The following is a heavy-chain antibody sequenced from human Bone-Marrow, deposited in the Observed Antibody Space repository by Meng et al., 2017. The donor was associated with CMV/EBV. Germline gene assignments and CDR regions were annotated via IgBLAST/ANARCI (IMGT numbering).Heavy chain of an antibody. CDR3: ASERQLTDV. V-gene: IGHV3-23*01. D-gene: IGHD6-6*01. CDR2: ISGSGGST. CDR1: GFTFSSSA. J-gene: IGHJ6*02. Sequence: GESLKISCAASGFTFSSSAMNWVRQAPGKGLEWVSAISGSGGSTGYADSVKGRFTISRDNAKNSLYLQMNSLRAEDTAVYYCASERQLTDVWGQGTTVTVSS.